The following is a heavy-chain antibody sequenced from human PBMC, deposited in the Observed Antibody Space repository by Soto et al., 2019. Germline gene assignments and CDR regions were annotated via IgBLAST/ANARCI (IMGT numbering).Heavy chain of an antibody. D-gene: IGHD2-21*01. CDR1: GYTFTDYD. V-gene: IGHV1-8*01. CDR2: MKPNSGET. CDR3: ARVAMAARPRWYNWFDP. Sequence: QEQLVQSGAEVKKPGASVKVSCKTSGYTFTDYDINWVRQATGQGLEWIGWMKPNSGETGYAQKFQGRVTMTRSASLSTAYLELSSLRSEDTAVYYCARVAMAARPRWYNWFDPWGQGTLVTVSS. J-gene: IGHJ5*02.